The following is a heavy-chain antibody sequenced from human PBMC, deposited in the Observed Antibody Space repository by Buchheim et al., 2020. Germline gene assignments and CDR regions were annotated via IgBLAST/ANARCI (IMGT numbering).Heavy chain of an antibody. CDR1: GFTFSSYG. Sequence: QVQLVESGGGVVQPGRSLRLSCAASGFTFSSYGMHWVRQAPGKGLEWVAVIWYDGSNKYYADSVKGRFTISRDNSKNTLNLQMNSLRAEDTAVYYCARDRHSSSHPRLIDYWGQGTL. CDR3: ARDRHSSSHPRLIDY. D-gene: IGHD6-6*01. J-gene: IGHJ4*02. CDR2: IWYDGSNK. V-gene: IGHV3-33*01.